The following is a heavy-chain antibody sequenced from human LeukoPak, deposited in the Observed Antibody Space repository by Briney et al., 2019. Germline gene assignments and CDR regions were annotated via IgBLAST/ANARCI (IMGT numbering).Heavy chain of an antibody. D-gene: IGHD3-16*01. J-gene: IGHJ5*02. CDR3: ARITRPRGGSSGVLGP. V-gene: IGHV3-74*01. Sequence: GGSLRLSCAASGFTFSDYWMHWVRQAPGKGLVWVSRVNNDGSSTVYADSVKGRFTISRDNAKNTVYLQMNSLRAEDTAVYYCARITRPRGGSSGVLGPWGQGTLVTVSS. CDR1: GFTFSDYW. CDR2: VNNDGSST.